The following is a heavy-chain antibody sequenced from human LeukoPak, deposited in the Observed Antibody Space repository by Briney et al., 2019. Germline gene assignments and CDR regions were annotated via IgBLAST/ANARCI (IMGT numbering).Heavy chain of an antibody. CDR3: ASISSSWYVPNDY. CDR2: IYSGGST. CDR1: GFTFSSYD. D-gene: IGHD6-13*01. J-gene: IGHJ4*02. V-gene: IGHV3-66*02. Sequence: GGSLRLSCAASGFTFSSYDMSWVRQAPGKGLEWVSVIYSGGSTYYADSVKGRFTISRDNSKNTLYLQMNSLRAEDTAVYYCASISSSWYVPNDYWGQGTLVTVSS.